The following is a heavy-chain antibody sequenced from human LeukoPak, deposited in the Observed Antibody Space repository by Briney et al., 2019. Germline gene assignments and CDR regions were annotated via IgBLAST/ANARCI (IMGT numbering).Heavy chain of an antibody. Sequence: ASVKVSCNACLGTFSSYAISWVRQAPGQGLEWMGGIIPIFGTANYAQKFQGRVTITTDGSTSTAYMELSSLRSEDTAVYYCAREATVTKVSLGCLDYWGQGTLVTVSS. CDR2: IIPIFGTA. CDR1: LGTFSSYA. D-gene: IGHD4-17*01. CDR3: AREATVTKVSLGCLDY. J-gene: IGHJ4*02. V-gene: IGHV1-69*05.